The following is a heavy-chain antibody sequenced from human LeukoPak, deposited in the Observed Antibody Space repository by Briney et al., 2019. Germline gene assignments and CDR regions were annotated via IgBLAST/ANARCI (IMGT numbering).Heavy chain of an antibody. J-gene: IGHJ4*02. CDR1: GRTFTSYA. CDR3: ARGSGIAVAADDFDY. D-gene: IGHD6-19*01. V-gene: IGHV1-69*04. Sequence: SVKAACKASGRTFTSYAISWVRQAPGQGLEWWGRIIPILVIANYPQKFQGRVTMTRNPSISTAYMELSSLRSEDTAVYYCARGSGIAVAADDFDYWGQGTLVTVPS. CDR2: IIPILVIA.